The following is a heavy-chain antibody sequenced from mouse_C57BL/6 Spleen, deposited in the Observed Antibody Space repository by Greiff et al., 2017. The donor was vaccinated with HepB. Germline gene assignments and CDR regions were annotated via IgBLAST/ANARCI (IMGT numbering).Heavy chain of an antibody. D-gene: IGHD1-1*01. Sequence: VQVVESGPGLVQPSQSLSITCTVSGFSLTSYGVHWVRQSPGKGLEWLGVIWSGGSTDYNAAFISRLSISKDNSKSQVFFKMNSLQADDTAIYYCARNLNYYGGYFDYWGQGTTLTVSS. J-gene: IGHJ2*01. CDR2: IWSGGST. CDR1: GFSLTSYG. CDR3: ARNLNYYGGYFDY. V-gene: IGHV2-2*01.